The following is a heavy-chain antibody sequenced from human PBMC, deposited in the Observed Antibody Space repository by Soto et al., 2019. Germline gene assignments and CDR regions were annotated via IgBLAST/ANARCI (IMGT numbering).Heavy chain of an antibody. V-gene: IGHV4-31*03. D-gene: IGHD3-22*01. CDR3: ARGMDSSGYFFDY. Sequence: SETLSLTCTVSGGSISSGGYYWSWIRQHPGKGLEWIGYIYYSGSTYYNPSLKSRVTISVDTSKNQFSLKLSSVTAADTAVYYCARGMDSSGYFFDYWGQGTLVTVSS. CDR2: IYYSGST. CDR1: GGSISSGGYY. J-gene: IGHJ4*02.